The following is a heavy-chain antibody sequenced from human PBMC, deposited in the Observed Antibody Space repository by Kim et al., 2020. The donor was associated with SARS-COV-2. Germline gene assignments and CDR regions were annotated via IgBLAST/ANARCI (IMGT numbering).Heavy chain of an antibody. V-gene: IGHV4-61*09. Sequence: SETLSLTCSVSGASINSGDYYWTWIRQPAGKGLEWIGHIYTTGDTKYNPSFKSRLSIPIDMSKSQFSLRPTSVTAADTAVYYCARMRVDIAFTPTAHTLHYSGLDVWGQGPTVIVTS. CDR3: ARMRVDIAFTPTAHTLHYSGLDV. J-gene: IGHJ6*02. CDR1: GASINSGDYY. CDR2: IYTTGDT. D-gene: IGHD2-21*01.